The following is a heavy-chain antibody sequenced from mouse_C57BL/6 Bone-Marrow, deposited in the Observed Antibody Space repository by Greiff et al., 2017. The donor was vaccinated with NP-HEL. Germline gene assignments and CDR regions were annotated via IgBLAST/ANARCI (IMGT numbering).Heavy chain of an antibody. D-gene: IGHD1-1*01. CDR3: ARRGYYDYYAMDY. Sequence: EVMLVESGGGLVQPGGSLKLSCAASGFTFSDYYMYWVRQTPEKRLEWVAYISNGGGSTYYPDTVKGRFTISRDNAKNTLYLQMSRLKSEDTAMYYCARRGYYDYYAMDYWGQGTSVTVSS. J-gene: IGHJ4*01. CDR1: GFTFSDYY. V-gene: IGHV5-12*01. CDR2: ISNGGGST.